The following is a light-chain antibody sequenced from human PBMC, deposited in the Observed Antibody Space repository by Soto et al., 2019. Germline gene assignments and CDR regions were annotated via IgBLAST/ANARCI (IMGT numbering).Light chain of an antibody. CDR2: DVN. CDR3: HSYDSRLNCYV. V-gene: IGLV2-11*01. CDR1: SSDVGGYNY. J-gene: IGLJ1*01. Sequence: QSALTQPRSVSGSLGQPVTISCTGTSSDVGGYNYVSWYQQHPGKAPKVMIYDVNKRPSGVPDRFSGSQSGNTASLTISGLQAEDEADYYCHSYDSRLNCYVFGTGTKLTVL.